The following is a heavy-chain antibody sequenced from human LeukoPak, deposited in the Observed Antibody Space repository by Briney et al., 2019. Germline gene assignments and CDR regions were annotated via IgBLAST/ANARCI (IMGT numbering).Heavy chain of an antibody. V-gene: IGHV3-23*01. J-gene: IGHJ4*02. CDR3: AKSKVWGTYRYTFDS. Sequence: GSLRLSCAASGFTFSSYWMSWVRQAPGKGLDWVSTISGSGGSTYYADSVKGRFTMSRDNSKNTLYLQINSLRAEDTAIYYCAKSKVWGTYRYTFDSWGQGTLVTVSA. CDR1: GFTFSSYW. D-gene: IGHD3-16*02. CDR2: ISGSGGST.